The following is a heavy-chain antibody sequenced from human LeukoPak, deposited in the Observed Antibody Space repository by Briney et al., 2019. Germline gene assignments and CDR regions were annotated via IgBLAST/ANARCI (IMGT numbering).Heavy chain of an antibody. CDR3: ASIGGLAARSYYYYMDV. V-gene: IGHV1-69*13. CDR1: GGTFSSYA. J-gene: IGHJ6*03. Sequence: SVKVSCKASGGTFSSYAISWVRQAPGQGLEWMGGIIPIFGTANYAQKFQGRVTITADESTSTAYMELSSLRSEDTDVYYCASIGGLAARSYYYYMDVWGKGTTVTVSS. D-gene: IGHD6-6*01. CDR2: IIPIFGTA.